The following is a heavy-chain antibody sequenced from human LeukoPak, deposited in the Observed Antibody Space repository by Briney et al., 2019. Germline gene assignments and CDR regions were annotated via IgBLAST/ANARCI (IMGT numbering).Heavy chain of an antibody. D-gene: IGHD4-17*01. CDR3: ARAGPVYGDYAY. J-gene: IGHJ4*02. CDR1: GFTFSSYE. Sequence: GASLRLSCAASGFTFSSYEMDWVRQAPGKGLEWVSYIGSSGDIIYYADSVKGRFTISRDNAKNSLYLQMNSLRAEDTAIYYCARAGPVYGDYAYWGQGTLVTVSS. V-gene: IGHV3-48*03. CDR2: IGSSGDII.